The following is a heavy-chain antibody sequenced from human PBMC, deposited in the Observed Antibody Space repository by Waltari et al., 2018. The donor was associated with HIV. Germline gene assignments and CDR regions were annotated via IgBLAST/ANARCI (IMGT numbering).Heavy chain of an antibody. CDR1: GFTFSSYA. J-gene: IGHJ4*02. V-gene: IGHV3-23*01. CDR2: ISGSGGST. CDR3: AKVNYYDSSGYYSPLYYFDY. Sequence: EVQLLESGGGLVQPGGSLRLSCAASGFTFSSYAMSWVRPAPGKGLEWVSAISGSGGSTYYADSVKGRFTISRDNSKNTLYLQMNSLRAEDTAVYYCAKVNYYDSSGYYSPLYYFDYWGQGTLVTVSS. D-gene: IGHD3-22*01.